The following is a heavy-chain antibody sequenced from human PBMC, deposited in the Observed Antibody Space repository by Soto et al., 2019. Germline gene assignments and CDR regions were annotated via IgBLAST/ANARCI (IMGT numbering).Heavy chain of an antibody. D-gene: IGHD6-19*01. CDR3: ARCPSGSAFYYYGMDV. CDR2: ISFDGSNK. J-gene: IGHJ6*02. V-gene: IGHV3-30-3*01. Sequence: GGSLRLSCAASGFRFSSYAMNWVRQAPGKGLEWVAVISFDGSNKYHADSVKGRFTISRDSSKNTVYLQMNSLTAGDTAVYYCARCPSGSAFYYYGMDVWGQGTTVTVSS. CDR1: GFRFSSYA.